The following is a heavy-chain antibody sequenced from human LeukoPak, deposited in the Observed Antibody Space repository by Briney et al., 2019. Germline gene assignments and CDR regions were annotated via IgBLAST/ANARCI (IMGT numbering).Heavy chain of an antibody. Sequence: ASVKVSCKASGYTFTSYYMHWVRQAPGQVLEWMGIINPSGGSTSYAQKFQGRVTMTRDTSTSTVYMELSSLRSEDTAVYYCAMARLGRDAFDIWGQGTMVTVSS. D-gene: IGHD3-10*01. CDR3: AMARLGRDAFDI. V-gene: IGHV1-46*01. J-gene: IGHJ3*02. CDR1: GYTFTSYY. CDR2: INPSGGST.